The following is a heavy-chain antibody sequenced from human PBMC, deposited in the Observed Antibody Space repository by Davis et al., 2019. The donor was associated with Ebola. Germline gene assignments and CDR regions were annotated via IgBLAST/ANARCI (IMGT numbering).Heavy chain of an antibody. J-gene: IGHJ5*02. CDR2: IIPIFGTA. Sequence: SVKVSCKASGGTFSSYAISWVRQAPGQGLEWMGGIIPIFGTANYAQKFQGRVTITADKSTSTAYMELSSLRSEDTAVYYCARLYPRVATIAANWFDPWGQGTLVTVSS. CDR3: ARLYPRVATIAANWFDP. D-gene: IGHD5-12*01. CDR1: GGTFSSYA. V-gene: IGHV1-69*06.